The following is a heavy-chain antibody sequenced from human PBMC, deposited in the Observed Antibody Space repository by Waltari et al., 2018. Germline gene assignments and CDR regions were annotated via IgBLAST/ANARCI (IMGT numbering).Heavy chain of an antibody. CDR3: ARVARKTYSSPVPGRDYYYGMDV. D-gene: IGHD3-22*01. CDR1: GFTFIRSW. Sequence: EEQLVESGGGLIQHGESMRASCQVPGFTFIRSWMNWVRQAPGKGLLWVARINSDGRDTSYADSGKGRFTISRDNARNTVYLQMKSLRAEDTAVYYCARVARKTYSSPVPGRDYYYGMDVWGLGTTVTVSS. V-gene: IGHV3-74*01. CDR2: INSDGRDT. J-gene: IGHJ6*02.